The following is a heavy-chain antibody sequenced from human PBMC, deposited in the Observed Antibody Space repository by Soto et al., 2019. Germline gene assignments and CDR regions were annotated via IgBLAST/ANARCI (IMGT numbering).Heavy chain of an antibody. CDR3: TRDSYEDYYFDF. D-gene: IGHD3-10*01. CDR2: XNXGXVXX. Sequence: ASVKVSCKTSGYTLSRYYMHWVRQAPGQGLEXMGIXNXGXVXXXYXXXXQGRVTMTMDTSTSTVYMALSGLRSDDTAVYYCTRDSYEDYYFDFWGQGTQVTVSS. CDR1: GYTLSRYY. J-gene: IGHJ4*02. V-gene: IGHV1-46*01.